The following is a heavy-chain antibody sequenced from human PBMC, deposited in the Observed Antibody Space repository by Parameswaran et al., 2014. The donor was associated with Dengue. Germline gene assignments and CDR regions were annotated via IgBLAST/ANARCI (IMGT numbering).Heavy chain of an antibody. V-gene: IGHV3-21*01. CDR3: ASSRGIAAAGTIDY. J-gene: IGHJ4*02. CDR2: ISSSSSYI. D-gene: IGHD6-13*01. Sequence: KGLEWVSSISSSSSYIYYADSVKGRFTISRDNAKNSLYLQMNSLRAEDTAVYYCASSRGIAAAGTIDYWGPGNPGHRLL.